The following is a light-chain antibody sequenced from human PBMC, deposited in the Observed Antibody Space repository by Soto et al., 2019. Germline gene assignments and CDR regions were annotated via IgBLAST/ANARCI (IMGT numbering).Light chain of an antibody. CDR1: QSVSSNY. Sequence: EVMLTQSPGTLSLSVGERATLSCRASQSVSSNYLAWHQQKSGQPPRLLIYGASNRATGIPDRFSGSGSATYFTLTIRRLEHEDFAVYYCQHYDTSPLTFGQGTKVEFK. CDR3: QHYDTSPLT. V-gene: IGKV3-20*01. J-gene: IGKJ1*01. CDR2: GAS.